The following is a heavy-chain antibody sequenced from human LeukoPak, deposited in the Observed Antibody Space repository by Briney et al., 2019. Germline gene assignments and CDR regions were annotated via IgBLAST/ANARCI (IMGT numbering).Heavy chain of an antibody. CDR1: GGSISGGY. J-gene: IGHJ4*02. V-gene: IGHV4-4*09. D-gene: IGHD4-11*01. Sequence: SSETLSLTCTVSGGSISGGYWSWIRQPPGRGLEWIGYVYTSGSTNYNPSLKSRVSISVDTSKSQFALKLSSVTAADTAVYYCAKSYFDYSTYYSYYFNLWGQGALVTVSS. CDR2: VYTSGST. CDR3: AKSYFDYSTYYSYYFNL.